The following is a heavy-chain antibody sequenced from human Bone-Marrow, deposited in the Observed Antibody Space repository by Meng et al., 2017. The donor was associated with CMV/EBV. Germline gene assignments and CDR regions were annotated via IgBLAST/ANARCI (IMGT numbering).Heavy chain of an antibody. J-gene: IGHJ4*02. CDR1: GFTFSSYD. D-gene: IGHD1-26*01. Sequence: LSLTCAASGFTFSSYDMIWVRQAPGKGLEWVSGISGSGGRTYYADSVKGRFTISRDSSKNTLYLQMNSLRADDTALYYCTQKGGSGSYYAAFDYWGQGTLVTVYS. CDR2: ISGSGGRT. V-gene: IGHV3-23*01. CDR3: TQKGGSGSYYAAFDY.